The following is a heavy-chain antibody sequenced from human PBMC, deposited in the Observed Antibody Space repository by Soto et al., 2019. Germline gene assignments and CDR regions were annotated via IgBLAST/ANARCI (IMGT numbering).Heavy chain of an antibody. CDR3: AHVEHCGYDSAGVFDY. Sequence: SGPTLVNPTQTLTLTCTFSGFSLSTSGVGVGWIRQPPGKALEWLALIYWDDDKRYSPSLKSRLTITKDTSKNQVVLTMTNMDPVDTATYYCAHVEHCGYDSAGVFDYWGQGTLVTVSS. V-gene: IGHV2-5*02. CDR2: IYWDDDK. J-gene: IGHJ4*02. D-gene: IGHD5-12*01. CDR1: GFSLSTSGVG.